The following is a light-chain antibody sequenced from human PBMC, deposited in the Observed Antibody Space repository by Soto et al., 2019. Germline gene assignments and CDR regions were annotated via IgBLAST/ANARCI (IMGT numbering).Light chain of an antibody. J-gene: IGKJ1*01. CDR1: QSISSW. CDR3: QQYNNYSPFA. Sequence: DIQMTQSPSTLSASVGDRVTITCRASQSISSWLAWYQQKPGKAPKVLIYDASTLESGVPSRFSGTGSGTEFTLTISSLQPDAFATYYCQQYNNYSPFAFGQGTKVEIK. CDR2: DAS. V-gene: IGKV1-5*01.